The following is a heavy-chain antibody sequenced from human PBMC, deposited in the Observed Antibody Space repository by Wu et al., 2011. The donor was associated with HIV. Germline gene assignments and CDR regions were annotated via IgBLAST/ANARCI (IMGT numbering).Heavy chain of an antibody. J-gene: IGHJ6*03. CDR1: GYTFTNYW. CDR2: IYPGDSNT. D-gene: IGHD3-10*01. Sequence: VQLVQSGAEVKKPGESLKISCKGSGYTFTNYWIGWVRQMPGKGLEWMGIIYPGDSNTKYSPSFQGQVTISADKSITTAYLQWNSLKASDTAMYYCVLPGSGHDGYYYYYMDVWGKGTTVTVSS. CDR3: VLPGSGHDGYYYYYMDV. V-gene: IGHV5-51*03.